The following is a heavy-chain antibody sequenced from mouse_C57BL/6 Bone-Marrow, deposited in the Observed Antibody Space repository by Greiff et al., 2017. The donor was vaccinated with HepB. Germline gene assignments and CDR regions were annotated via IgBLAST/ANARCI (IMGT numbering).Heavy chain of an antibody. CDR3: ARGDNGSSYVWYFDV. Sequence: VQLQQPGAALLMPVSSVTLSCQASCSPFPIYWLPFVTPMPVPVLSFLGAIDPSYIYTNYNQKFKGKSTLTVDKSSSTAYMQRSSLTSEDSAVYYCARGDNGSSYVWYFDVWGTETTVTVSS. CDR2: IDPSYIYT. J-gene: IGHJ1*03. V-gene: IGHV1-69*01. D-gene: IGHD1-1*01. CDR1: CSPFPIYW.